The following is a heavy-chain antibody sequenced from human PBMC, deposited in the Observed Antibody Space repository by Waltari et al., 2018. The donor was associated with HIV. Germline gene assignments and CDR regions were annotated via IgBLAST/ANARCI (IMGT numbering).Heavy chain of an antibody. D-gene: IGHD1-7*01. Sequence: QVQLVQSGPEVKKPGASVQVSCQAPGSTFTGYYMPGVRQAPGPGREWLGWINPNSGGTNYAQKFQGRVTMTRDTSSSTAYMELSRLRSDDTAVYYCARDRARTTDYYYYGMDVWGQGTTVTVSS. CDR2: INPNSGGT. CDR3: ARDRARTTDYYYYGMDV. CDR1: GSTFTGYY. V-gene: IGHV1-2*02. J-gene: IGHJ6*02.